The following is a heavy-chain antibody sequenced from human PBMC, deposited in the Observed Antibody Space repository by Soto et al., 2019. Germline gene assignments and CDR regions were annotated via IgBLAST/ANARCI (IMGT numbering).Heavy chain of an antibody. CDR2: IHSSGTT. Sequence: SETLSLTCTVSSGPINSFYWSWIRQPAGKGLEWIGRIHSSGTTNYNPSLKSRVTMSVDTSKNQFSLKLTSVTAADTAVYYCARDRIIGTSYSDYWGQGILVTVSS. CDR3: ARDRIIGTSYSDY. V-gene: IGHV4-4*07. D-gene: IGHD1-7*01. J-gene: IGHJ4*02. CDR1: SGPINSFY.